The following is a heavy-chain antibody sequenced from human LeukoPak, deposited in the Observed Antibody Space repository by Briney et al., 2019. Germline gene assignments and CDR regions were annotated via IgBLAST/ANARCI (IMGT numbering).Heavy chain of an antibody. CDR1: GGSFSGYY. V-gene: IGHV4-34*01. CDR2: INHTGST. J-gene: IGHJ3*02. Sequence: SETLSLTCAVYGGSFSGYYWSWIRQPPGKGLEWIGEINHTGSTIYNPSLKSRVTISVDTSKNQFSLKLSSVTAADTAVYYCPRAGLYELDAFDIWGQGTMVTVPS. CDR3: PRAGLYELDAFDI. D-gene: IGHD2/OR15-2a*01.